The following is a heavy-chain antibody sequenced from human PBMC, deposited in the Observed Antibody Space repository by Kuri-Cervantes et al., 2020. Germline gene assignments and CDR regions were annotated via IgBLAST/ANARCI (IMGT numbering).Heavy chain of an antibody. V-gene: IGHV4-30-4*01. CDR2: IYYSGST. D-gene: IGHD3-9*01. CDR3: ARHFARLRYFDYGMDV. J-gene: IGHJ6*02. Sequence: TLSLTCTVSGGSISSGDYYWSWIRQPPGKGLEWIGYIYYSGSTYYNPSLKSRVTISVDTSKNQFSLKLSSVTAADTAVYYCARHFARLRYFDYGMDVWGQGTTVTVSS. CDR1: GGSISSGDYY.